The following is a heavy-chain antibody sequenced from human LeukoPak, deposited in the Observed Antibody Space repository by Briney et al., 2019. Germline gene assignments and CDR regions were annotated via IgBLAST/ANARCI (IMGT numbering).Heavy chain of an antibody. D-gene: IGHD3-10*01. CDR3: ARDVLLRINAFDI. Sequence: PGGSLRLSCAASGFTFSSYSMNWVRQAPGKGLEWVSSISSSSSYIYYADSVKGRFTISRDNAKNSLYLQMNSLRAEDTAVYYCARDVLLRINAFDIWGQGTMVTVSS. J-gene: IGHJ3*02. V-gene: IGHV3-21*01. CDR1: GFTFSSYS. CDR2: ISSSSSYI.